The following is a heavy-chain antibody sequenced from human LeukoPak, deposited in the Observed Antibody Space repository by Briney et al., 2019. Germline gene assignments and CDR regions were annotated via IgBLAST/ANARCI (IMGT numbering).Heavy chain of an antibody. Sequence: SQTLSLSCAISGDSVSSNSAAWNWIRQSPSRGLEWLGRTYYRSKWYNGYAVSVRSRITINPDTSKNQISLQLNSVTLEDTAVYYCASSIDGYIVYWGQGTLVTVSS. CDR2: TYYRSKWYN. CDR1: GDSVSSNSAA. CDR3: ASSIDGYIVY. J-gene: IGHJ4*02. V-gene: IGHV6-1*01. D-gene: IGHD2-21*01.